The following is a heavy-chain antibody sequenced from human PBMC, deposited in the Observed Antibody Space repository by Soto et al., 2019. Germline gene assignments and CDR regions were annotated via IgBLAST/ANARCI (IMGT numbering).Heavy chain of an antibody. V-gene: IGHV3-30*18. CDR1: GFTFSSFG. J-gene: IGHJ4*02. CDR3: AKDRGWSSADLDY. D-gene: IGHD6-19*01. Sequence: GGSLRLSCAASGFTFSSFGMHWVRQAPGKGLEWVALISYDGSNRYYADSVKGRFTISRDKSKNTLYLQMNSLRAEDTAVYYCAKDRGWSSADLDYWGQGTLVTVSS. CDR2: ISYDGSNR.